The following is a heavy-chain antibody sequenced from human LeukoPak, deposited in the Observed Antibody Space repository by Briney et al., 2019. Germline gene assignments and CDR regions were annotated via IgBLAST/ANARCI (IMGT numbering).Heavy chain of an antibody. V-gene: IGHV5-51*01. CDR2: IYPGDSDT. D-gene: IGHD1-1*01. J-gene: IGHJ4*02. CDR1: GYNFTNYW. CDR3: ARRREATGWADIFDY. Sequence: GESLKISCKISGYNFTNYWIGWVRQMPGKGLEWMGVIYPGDSDTRYDPSFQGQVTISADKSISTAYLQWSSLKASDTAMYYCARRREATGWADIFDYWGQGTLVTVSS.